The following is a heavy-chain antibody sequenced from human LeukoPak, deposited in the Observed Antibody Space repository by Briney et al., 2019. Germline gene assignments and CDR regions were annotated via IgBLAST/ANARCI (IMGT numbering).Heavy chain of an antibody. CDR3: ARRGNYADY. CDR1: GFTFSSYE. CDR2: ISTSGSTI. J-gene: IGHJ4*02. V-gene: IGHV3-48*03. Sequence: GGSLRLSCAASGFTFSSYEMNWVRQAPGKGLEWVSYISTSGSTIHHADSVQGRFTISRDNAKNSLYLQMNSLRVEDTAVYYCARRGNYADYWGQGTLVTVSS. D-gene: IGHD1-7*01.